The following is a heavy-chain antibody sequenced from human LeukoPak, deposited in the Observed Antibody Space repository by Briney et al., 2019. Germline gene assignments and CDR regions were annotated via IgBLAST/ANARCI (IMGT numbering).Heavy chain of an antibody. V-gene: IGHV4-34*01. D-gene: IGHD3-22*01. Sequence: SETLSLTCAVYGGSFSGYYWSWIRQPPGKGLEWIGEINHSGSTNYNPSLKSRVTISVDRSKNQFSLKLSSVTAADTAVYYCARGYDSSTPAFDIWGQGTMVTVSS. CDR3: ARGYDSSTPAFDI. J-gene: IGHJ3*02. CDR2: INHSGST. CDR1: GGSFSGYY.